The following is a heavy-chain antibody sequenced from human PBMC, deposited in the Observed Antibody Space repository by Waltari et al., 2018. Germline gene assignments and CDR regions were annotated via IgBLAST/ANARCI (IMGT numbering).Heavy chain of an antibody. CDR2: IYTSGST. CDR3: ARVSSSKDLDY. V-gene: IGHV4-61*02. J-gene: IGHJ4*02. D-gene: IGHD6-6*01. CDR1: GGSISSGSYY. Sequence: QVQLQESGPGLVKPSQTLSLTCTVSGGSISSGSYYWSWIRQPAGKGLEWIGRIYTSGSTNYNPSLKSRVTISVDTSKNQFSLKLSSVTAADTAVYYCARVSSSKDLDYWGQGTLVTVSS.